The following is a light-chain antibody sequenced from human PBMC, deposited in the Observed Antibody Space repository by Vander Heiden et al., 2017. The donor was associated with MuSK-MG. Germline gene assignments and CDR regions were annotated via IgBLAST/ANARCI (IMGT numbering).Light chain of an antibody. CDR1: QSISSY. CDR2: AAS. V-gene: IGKV1-39*01. J-gene: IGKJ5*01. Sequence: SASVGDRVTITCRASQSISSYLNWYQQKPGKAPKLLIYAASSLQSGVPSRFSDSGSGTDFTLTISSLQPEDFATYYCQQSYSTPITFGQGTRLEIK. CDR3: QQSYSTPIT.